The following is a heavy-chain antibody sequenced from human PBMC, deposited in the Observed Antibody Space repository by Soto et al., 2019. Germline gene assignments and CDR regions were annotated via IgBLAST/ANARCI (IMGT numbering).Heavy chain of an antibody. CDR1: GFTFSAYS. CDR2: ITGSSTTI. Sequence: QLVESGGGLVQPGESLRLSCAASGFTFSAYSMNWVRQAQGKGLEWISYITGSSTTIYYADSVKGRFTISRDNAKNSLYLQMNSLRDEDTAIYFCARDNGMAGSFDPWGQGTLVTVSS. CDR3: ARDNGMAGSFDP. J-gene: IGHJ5*02. V-gene: IGHV3-48*02. D-gene: IGHD2-8*01.